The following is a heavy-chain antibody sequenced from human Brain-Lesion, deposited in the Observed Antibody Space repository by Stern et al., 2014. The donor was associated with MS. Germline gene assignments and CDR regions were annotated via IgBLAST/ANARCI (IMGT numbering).Heavy chain of an antibody. CDR3: ASGYRIFDY. V-gene: IGHV4-61*02. CDR1: GGSISSGSDY. D-gene: IGHD5-18*01. Sequence: QDQLVQSGPGLVKPSQTLSLTCNVSGGSISSGSDYWSWLRQPVGKGLQWIGRIHPSGSAYYTPSLKSRVTISTDTSKTQFSLELTSATAADTAIYYCASGYRIFDYWGQGILVTVSS. CDR2: IHPSGSA. J-gene: IGHJ4*02.